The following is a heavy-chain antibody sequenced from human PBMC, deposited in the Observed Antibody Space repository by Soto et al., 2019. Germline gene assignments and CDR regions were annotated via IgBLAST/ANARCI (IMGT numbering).Heavy chain of an antibody. CDR1: GFGFDGYA. J-gene: IGHJ4*02. D-gene: IGHD3-16*01. V-gene: IGHV3-9*01. CDR3: ARVGDLAYKD. CDR2: ISWNSGTI. Sequence: EVQLVESGGGLVQPGRSLRLSCAASGFGFDGYAMHWVRQDPGKGLEWVSGISWNSGTIGYADSVKGRFTISRDNAKNSLYLQMNSLRLEDTAMYYCARVGDLAYKDWGQGTRVTVSS.